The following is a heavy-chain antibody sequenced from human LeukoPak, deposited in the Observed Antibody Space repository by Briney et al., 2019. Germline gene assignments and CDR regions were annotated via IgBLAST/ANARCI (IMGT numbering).Heavy chain of an antibody. V-gene: IGHV1-69*06. Sequence: SVKVSCKASGGTFSSYALGSVRQAPGQGLEWMGGFIPIFGTANNAQRIQGRVTITADKSTSTAYMELSSLRSDDTAIYYCATVFTTCYENYEVNNWFDPWGQGTLVTVSS. D-gene: IGHD2-2*01. CDR3: ATVFTTCYENYEVNNWFDP. CDR2: FIPIFGTA. CDR1: GGTFSSYA. J-gene: IGHJ5*02.